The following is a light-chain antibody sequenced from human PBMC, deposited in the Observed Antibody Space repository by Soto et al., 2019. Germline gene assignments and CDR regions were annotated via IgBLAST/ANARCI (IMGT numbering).Light chain of an antibody. CDR3: QKYSSYPWT. Sequence: DIQMTQSPSTLSGTVGDRVTITCRASQSISSWLAWYQQKPGKAPKLLIYDASSLESGVPSRFSGSGSGTEFTLTISSLQPDDFATYYCQKYSSYPWTFGQGTKVDNK. V-gene: IGKV1-5*01. CDR2: DAS. J-gene: IGKJ1*01. CDR1: QSISSW.